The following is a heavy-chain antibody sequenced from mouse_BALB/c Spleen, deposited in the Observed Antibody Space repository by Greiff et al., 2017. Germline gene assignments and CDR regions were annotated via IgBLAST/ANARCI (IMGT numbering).Heavy chain of an antibody. CDR1: GYTFTDYN. Sequence: VQLQQSGPELVKPGASVKISCKASGYTFTDYNMHWVKQSHGKSLEWIGYIYPYNGGTGYNQKFKSKATLTVDNSSSTAYMELRSLTSEDSAVYYCARGVLRLRYFDVWGAGTTVTVSS. J-gene: IGHJ1*01. V-gene: IGHV1S29*02. CDR2: IYPYNGGT. D-gene: IGHD1-1*01. CDR3: ARGVLRLRYFDV.